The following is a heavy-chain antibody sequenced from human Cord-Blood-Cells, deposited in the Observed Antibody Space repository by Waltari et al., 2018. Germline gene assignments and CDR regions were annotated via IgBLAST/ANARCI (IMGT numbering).Heavy chain of an antibody. CDR1: GGSISSYY. V-gene: IGHV4-59*01. CDR3: ARVAAGRPGYYYMDV. J-gene: IGHJ6*03. Sequence: QVQLQESGPGLVKPSETLSLTCTVSGGSISSYYWSWIRQPPGKGLEWIGYIYYSGSTNYNPSLKRRVTISVDTSKNQFSLKLSSVTAADTAVYYCARVAAGRPGYYYMDVWGKGTTVTVSS. CDR2: IYYSGST. D-gene: IGHD6-19*01.